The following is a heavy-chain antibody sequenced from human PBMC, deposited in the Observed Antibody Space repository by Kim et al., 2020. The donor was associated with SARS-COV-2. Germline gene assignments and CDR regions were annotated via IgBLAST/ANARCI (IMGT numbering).Heavy chain of an antibody. CDR2: ISSSSSYT. V-gene: IGHV3-11*05. Sequence: GGSLRLSCAASGFTFSDYYMSWIRQAPGKGLEWFSYISSSSSYTNYADSVKGRFTISRDNAKNSLYLQMNSLRAADTAVYYCARVREGGSSWYYFDYWGQGTLVTVSS. D-gene: IGHD6-13*01. CDR1: GFTFSDYY. J-gene: IGHJ4*02. CDR3: ARVREGGSSWYYFDY.